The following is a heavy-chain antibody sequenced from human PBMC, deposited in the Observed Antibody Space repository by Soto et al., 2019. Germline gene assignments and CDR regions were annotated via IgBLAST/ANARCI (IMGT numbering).Heavy chain of an antibody. J-gene: IGHJ4*02. V-gene: IGHV3-48*02. CDR1: VFTFISYS. D-gene: IGHD3-22*01. Sequence: GWSLRLACASSVFTFISYSMNWVRQAPGKGLEWVSYISSSSSTIYYADSVKGRFTISRDNAKNSLYLQMNSLRDEDTAVYYCAREKYYYDSSGYSNYFDYWGQGTLVTVSS. CDR2: ISSSSSTI. CDR3: AREKYYYDSSGYSNYFDY.